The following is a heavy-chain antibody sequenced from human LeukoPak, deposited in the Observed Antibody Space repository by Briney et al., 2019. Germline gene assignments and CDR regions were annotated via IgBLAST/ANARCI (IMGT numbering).Heavy chain of an antibody. V-gene: IGHV3-7*01. Sequence: PGGSLRLSCAASGFTFSSYWMSWVRQAPGKGLEWVANIKQDGSEKYYVDSVKGRFTISRDNAKNSLYLQMNSLRAEDTAVYYCARSLLDDFWSGYSNYWGQGTLVTVSS. CDR2: IKQDGSEK. CDR1: GFTFSSYW. CDR3: ARSLLDDFWSGYSNY. J-gene: IGHJ4*02. D-gene: IGHD3-3*01.